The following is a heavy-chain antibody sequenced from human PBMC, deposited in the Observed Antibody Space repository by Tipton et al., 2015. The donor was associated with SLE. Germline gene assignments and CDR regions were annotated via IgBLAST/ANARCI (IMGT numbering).Heavy chain of an antibody. D-gene: IGHD2-21*01. V-gene: IGHV4-59*01. CDR1: GGSISSYY. CDR2: IYYSGSN. CDR3: ARDLSILWMGAFDI. Sequence: TLSLTCTVSGGSISSYYWSWIRQPPGKGLEWIGYIYYSGSNNYNPSLKSRGTISVDTSKNQFSLKLSSVTAADTAVYYCARDLSILWMGAFDIWGQGTMVTVSS. J-gene: IGHJ3*02.